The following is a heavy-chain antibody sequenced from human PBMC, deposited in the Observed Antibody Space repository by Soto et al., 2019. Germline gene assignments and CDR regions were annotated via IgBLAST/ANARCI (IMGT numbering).Heavy chain of an antibody. CDR2: IYYGGST. CDR1: GDSISTDY. D-gene: IGHD7-27*01. CDR3: AKNWNWGSLVH. V-gene: IGHV4-59*08. Sequence: QVHLQESGPGLVKPSETLSLTCTVSGDSISTDYWSWIRQSPGKGLEWIGFIYYGGSTNYNPSLKSRVTISVDTPKTQFSLKLSFVTAADTAVYYCAKNWNWGSLVHWGQGTLVTVSS. J-gene: IGHJ4*02.